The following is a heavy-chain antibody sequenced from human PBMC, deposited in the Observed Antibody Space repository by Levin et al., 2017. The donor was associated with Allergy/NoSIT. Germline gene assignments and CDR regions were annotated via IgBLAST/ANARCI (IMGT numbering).Heavy chain of an antibody. J-gene: IGHJ4*02. D-gene: IGHD3-9*01. Sequence: SCAASGFTFSDYGMHWVRQAPGKGLDWVALIWYDGKKQYYADSVKGRFTISRDNSKNMLYLQMNGLRAGDTALYYCANVLRYFDWLNPDSWGQGTLVAVSS. CDR1: GFTFSDYG. V-gene: IGHV3-33*06. CDR3: ANVLRYFDWLNPDS. CDR2: IWYDGKKQ.